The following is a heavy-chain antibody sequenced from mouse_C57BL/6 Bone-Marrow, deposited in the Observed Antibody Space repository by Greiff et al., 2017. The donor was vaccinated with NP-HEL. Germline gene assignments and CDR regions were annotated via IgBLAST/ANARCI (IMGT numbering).Heavy chain of an antibody. J-gene: IGHJ1*03. V-gene: IGHV14-3*01. D-gene: IGHD1-1*01. CDR1: GFTIKNTY. CDR2: IDPANGNT. CDR3: ARLLLRYYWYFDV. Sequence: EVQRVESVAELVRPGASVKLSCTASGFTIKNTYMHWVKQRPEQGLEWIGRIDPANGNTNYAAKFQGKATITADTSSNTAYLQLSSLTSEDTAIYYCARLLLRYYWYFDVWGTGTTVTVSS.